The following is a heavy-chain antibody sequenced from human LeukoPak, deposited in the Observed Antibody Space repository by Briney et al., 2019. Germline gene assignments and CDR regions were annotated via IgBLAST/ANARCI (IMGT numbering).Heavy chain of an antibody. D-gene: IGHD2/OR15-2a*01. CDR3: ARVAVIYYYYMEV. J-gene: IGHJ6*03. CDR1: GVTFSTYW. CDR2: IKQDGSEE. V-gene: IGHV3-7*01. Sequence: GGSLRLSCEASGVTFSTYWMSWVRQAPGKGPEWVANIKQDGSEEYYVDSVKGRFTISRDNARNSLYLQMNSLRAEDTAVYYCARVAVIYYYYMEVWGKGTTVTVSS.